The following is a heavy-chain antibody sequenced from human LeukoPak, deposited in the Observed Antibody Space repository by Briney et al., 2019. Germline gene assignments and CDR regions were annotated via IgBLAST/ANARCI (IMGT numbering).Heavy chain of an antibody. CDR1: GYTFSSYG. J-gene: IGHJ4*02. Sequence: GASVKVSCKACGYTFSSYGFSWLRQAPGQGLEWMGWINAYNGDTNYAQNLQGRVTMTTDTSTSTAYMELRSLRSDDTAVYYCARRQGTTLNFDYWGQGTLVTVSS. CDR3: ARRQGTTLNFDY. D-gene: IGHD1-1*01. CDR2: INAYNGDT. V-gene: IGHV1-18*01.